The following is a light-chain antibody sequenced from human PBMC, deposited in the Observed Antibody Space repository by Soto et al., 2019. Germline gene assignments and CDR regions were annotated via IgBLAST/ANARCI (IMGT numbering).Light chain of an antibody. J-gene: IGKJ5*01. Sequence: DIQMTQSPSSLSASVGDRVTITCRASQGISNYLAWYQQRPGTVPRLLIYAASTLQSGVPSRFSGSGSGTDFTLTISSLQPKDVATYYCQKYNSPPITLGQGTRVEI. V-gene: IGKV1-27*01. CDR3: QKYNSPPIT. CDR1: QGISNY. CDR2: AAS.